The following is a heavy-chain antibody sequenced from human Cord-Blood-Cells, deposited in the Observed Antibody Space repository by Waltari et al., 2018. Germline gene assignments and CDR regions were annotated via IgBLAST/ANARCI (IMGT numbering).Heavy chain of an antibody. CDR2: INHSGST. V-gene: IGHV4-34*01. CDR1: GGSFSGYY. CDR3: ARETSEVLRFLEWLLYSGWFDP. J-gene: IGHJ5*02. D-gene: IGHD3-3*01. Sequence: QVQLQQWGAGLLKPSETLSLTCAVYGGSFSGYYWSWIRQPPGKGLEWIGEINHSGSTNHNPSLKSRVTISVDTSKNQFSLKLGSVTAADTAVYYCARETSEVLRFLEWLLYSGWFDPWGQGTLVTVSS.